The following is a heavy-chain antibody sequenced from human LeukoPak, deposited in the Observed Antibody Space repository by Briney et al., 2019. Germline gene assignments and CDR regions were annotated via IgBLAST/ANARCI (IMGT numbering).Heavy chain of an antibody. CDR2: ISAYNGNT. V-gene: IGHV1-18*01. J-gene: IGHJ4*02. D-gene: IGHD4-17*01. CDR3: AITTPDYGDYSSWYFDY. CDR1: GYTFTSYG. Sequence: ASVKVSCKASGYTFTSYGISWVRQAPGQGLEWMGWISAYNGNTNYAQKLQGRATMTTDTSTSTAYMELRSLRSDDTAVYYCAITTPDYGDYSSWYFDYWGQGTLVTVSS.